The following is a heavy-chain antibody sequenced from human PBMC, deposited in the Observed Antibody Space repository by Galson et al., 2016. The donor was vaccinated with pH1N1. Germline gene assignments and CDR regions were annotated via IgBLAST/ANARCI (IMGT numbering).Heavy chain of an antibody. Sequence: TLSLTCSVSGASITYSFWSWVRQPPGGGLQWIGYFYYTGSTSSNPSLKSRVTISINTSKNQVSLKLSSVSAADTAVYYCARGFFDSSGNSNPLDPWGRGTLVTVSS. V-gene: IGHV4-59*01. CDR3: ARGFFDSSGNSNPLDP. D-gene: IGHD1-26*01. CDR1: GASITYSF. J-gene: IGHJ5*02. CDR2: FYYTGST.